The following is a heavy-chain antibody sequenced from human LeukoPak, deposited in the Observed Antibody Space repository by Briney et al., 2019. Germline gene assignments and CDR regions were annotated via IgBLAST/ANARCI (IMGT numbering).Heavy chain of an antibody. D-gene: IGHD1-20*01. CDR3: AITGTTYYYGMDV. V-gene: IGHV4-31*03. CDR2: IYYSGST. Sequence: PSETLSLTCTVSGGSISSGGYYWSWIRQHPGKGLEWIGYIYYSGSTYYNPSLKSRVTISVDTSKNQFSLKLSSVTAADTAVYYCAITGTTYYYGMDVWGQGTTVTVSS. J-gene: IGHJ6*02. CDR1: GGSISSGGYY.